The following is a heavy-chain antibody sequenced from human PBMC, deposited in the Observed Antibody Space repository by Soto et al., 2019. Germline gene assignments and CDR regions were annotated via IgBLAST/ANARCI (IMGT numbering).Heavy chain of an antibody. CDR1: GFTFSSYA. J-gene: IGHJ6*03. V-gene: IGHV3-23*01. Sequence: GGSLRLSCAASGFTFSSYAMSWVRQAPGKGLEWVSAISGSGGSTYYADSVKGRFTISRDKSKNTLYLQMNSLRAEGTAVYYFAKSPTTCSGGSCYFPILYYYYMDVWGKGTTVTVSS. CDR3: AKSPTTCSGGSCYFPILYYYYMDV. CDR2: ISGSGGST. D-gene: IGHD2-15*01.